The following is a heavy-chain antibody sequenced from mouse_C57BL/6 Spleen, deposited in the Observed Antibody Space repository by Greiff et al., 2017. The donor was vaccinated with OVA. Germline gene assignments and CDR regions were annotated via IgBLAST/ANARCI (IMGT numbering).Heavy chain of an antibody. J-gene: IGHJ3*01. D-gene: IGHD1-1*01. V-gene: IGHV14-2*01. CDR2: IDPEDGET. CDR1: GFNIKDYY. CDR3: ARRELREFAY. Sequence: EVKLVESGAELVKPGASVKLSCTASGFNIKDYYMHWVKQRTEQGLEWIGRIDPEDGETKYAPKFQGKATITADTSSNTAYLQLSSLTSEDTAVYYCARRELREFAYWGQGTLVTVSA.